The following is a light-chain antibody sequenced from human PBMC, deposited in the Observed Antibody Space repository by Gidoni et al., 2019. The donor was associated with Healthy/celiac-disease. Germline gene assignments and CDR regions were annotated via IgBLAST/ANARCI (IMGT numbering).Light chain of an antibody. J-gene: IGLJ2*01. CDR1: SSDVGSYNL. V-gene: IGLV2-23*01. CDR3: CSYAGSSTHVV. Sequence: QSALTQPAAVSGTPGRSNTISCTGTSSDVGSYNLVSWYQQHPVKAPKLMIYEGSKRPSGVSNRFSGSKSGTTASLTISGLQAEDEADYYCCSYAGSSTHVVFGGGTKLTVL. CDR2: EGS.